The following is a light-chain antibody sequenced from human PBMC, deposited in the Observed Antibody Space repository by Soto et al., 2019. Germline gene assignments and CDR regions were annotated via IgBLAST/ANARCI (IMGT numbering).Light chain of an antibody. J-gene: IGKJ4*01. CDR3: QQYNSNSSLT. CDR1: QSSSNW. CDR2: NAA. V-gene: IGKV1-5*03. Sequence: DFQLTQFPSSLPASVGDRVTLTWRASQSSSNWLAWYHQKPAKTPKHLIYNAATLKSGVPSRFSGGGYGTEFTPTISSLQPAEFATYYCQQYNSNSSLTFGGGTKVDIK.